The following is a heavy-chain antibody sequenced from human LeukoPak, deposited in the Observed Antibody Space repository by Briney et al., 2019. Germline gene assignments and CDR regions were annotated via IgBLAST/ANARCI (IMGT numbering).Heavy chain of an antibody. V-gene: IGHV3-9*03. CDR1: GFTFDDYA. D-gene: IGHD2-2*01. CDR3: AREIRYRSSTSCYYFDY. Sequence: GRSLRLSCAAPGFTFDDYAMHWVRQAPGKGLEWVSGISWNSGSIGYADSVKGRFTISRDNAKNSLYLQMNSLRAEDMALYYCAREIRYRSSTSCYYFDYWGQGTLVTVSS. CDR2: ISWNSGSI. J-gene: IGHJ4*02.